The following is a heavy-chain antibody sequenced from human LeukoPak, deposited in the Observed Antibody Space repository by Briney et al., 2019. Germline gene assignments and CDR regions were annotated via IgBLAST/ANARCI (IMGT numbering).Heavy chain of an antibody. J-gene: IGHJ3*02. Sequence: GGSLRLSCAASGFTFSSYAMHWVRQAPGKGLEWVAVISYDGSNKYYADSVKGRFTISRDNSKNTLYLQMNSLRAEDTAVYYCARVAYSSSWSGAFDIWGQGTMVTVSS. D-gene: IGHD6-13*01. CDR3: ARVAYSSSWSGAFDI. CDR2: ISYDGSNK. V-gene: IGHV3-30*04. CDR1: GFTFSSYA.